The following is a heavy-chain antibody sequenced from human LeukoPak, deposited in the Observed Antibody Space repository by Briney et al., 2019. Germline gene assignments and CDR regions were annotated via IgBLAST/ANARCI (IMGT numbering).Heavy chain of an antibody. J-gene: IGHJ4*02. Sequence: GESLRISCKGSGYSFTTYWIGWVRQMPGKGLEWMGIIYSGDSDTRYSPSFQGQVTISADKSISTAYLQWYSLKASDTAIYYCARRRSGSYLDYWGQGTLVTVSS. CDR3: ARRRSGSYLDY. CDR1: GYSFTTYW. CDR2: IYSGDSDT. D-gene: IGHD1-1*01. V-gene: IGHV5-51*01.